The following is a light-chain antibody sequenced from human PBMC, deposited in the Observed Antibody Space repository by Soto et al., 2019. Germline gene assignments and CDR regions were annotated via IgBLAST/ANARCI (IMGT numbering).Light chain of an antibody. Sequence: QSALTQPRSVSGSPGQSVTISCTGTSSVVGGYNYVSWYQQHPGKAPKLMIYDVSKRPSGVPDRFSGSKSGNTASLTISGLQAEDEADYYSYAYAGSYTYVVGTGTEVTV. CDR2: DVS. J-gene: IGLJ1*01. CDR1: SSVVGGYNY. CDR3: YAYAGSYTYV. V-gene: IGLV2-11*01.